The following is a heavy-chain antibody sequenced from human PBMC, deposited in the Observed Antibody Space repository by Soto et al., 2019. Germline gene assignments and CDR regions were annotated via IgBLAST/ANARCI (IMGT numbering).Heavy chain of an antibody. J-gene: IGHJ4*03. D-gene: IGHD3-10*01. CDR3: ARDLGNY. Sequence: GGSLRLSCAASGFTFDNYGMHWVRQAPGKGLEWVVVISFDGRNTYYADSVKGRFTISRDNSKNMLYLQMTSLRAEDTAVYYCARDLGNYCGQGTMVTVSS. CDR1: GFTFDNYG. V-gene: IGHV3-30*03. CDR2: ISFDGRNT.